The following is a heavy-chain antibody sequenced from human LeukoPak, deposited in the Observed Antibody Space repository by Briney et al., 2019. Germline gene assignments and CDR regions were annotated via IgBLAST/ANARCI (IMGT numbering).Heavy chain of an antibody. D-gene: IGHD5-18*01. J-gene: IGHJ6*02. V-gene: IGHV4-59*08. Sequence: SETLSLTCTVSGGSISSYYWSWIRQPPGKGLEWIGYIYYSASTNYNPSLKSRVTISVDTSKNQFSLKLSSVTAADTAVYYCARHMGPSRGYSYGRIYYYYGMAVWGHGTTLTVSS. CDR2: IYYSAST. CDR1: GGSISSYY. CDR3: ARHMGPSRGYSYGRIYYYYGMAV.